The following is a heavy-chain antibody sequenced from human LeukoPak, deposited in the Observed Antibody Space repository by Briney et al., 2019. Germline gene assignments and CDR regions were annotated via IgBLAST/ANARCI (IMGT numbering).Heavy chain of an antibody. D-gene: IGHD1-1*01. CDR1: GFAFGSYS. Sequence: PGGSLRLSCAASGFAFGSYSMYWVRQAPGKGLEWVSFISESSRTIYYADSVKGRFTISRDNAKNSLYLQMNSLRAEDTAIYYCARDWRTGTTFDWGQGTLVTVSS. J-gene: IGHJ4*02. CDR2: ISESSRTI. V-gene: IGHV3-48*01. CDR3: ARDWRTGTTFD.